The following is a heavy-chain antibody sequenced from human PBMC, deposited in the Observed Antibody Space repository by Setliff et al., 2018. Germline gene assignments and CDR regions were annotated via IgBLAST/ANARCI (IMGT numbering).Heavy chain of an antibody. D-gene: IGHD6-25*01. V-gene: IGHV1-46*01. CDR2: INPGGLSS. CDR3: ARAGLAAAGRKGVFDH. J-gene: IGHJ4*02. CDR1: GYSFTSHY. Sequence: ASVKVSCKTSGYSFTSHYMHWVQQAPGQGLEWMGIINPGGLSSSSTQKFEGRVTMTRDTSTSTVYMELNSLTSDDTAVYYCARAGLAAAGRKGVFDHWGQGTLVTVSS.